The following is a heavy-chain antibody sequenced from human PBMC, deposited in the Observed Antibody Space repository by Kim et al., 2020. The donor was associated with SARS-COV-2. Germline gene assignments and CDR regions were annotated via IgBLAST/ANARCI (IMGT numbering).Heavy chain of an antibody. CDR3: AKDSQQLVPVDCFDY. V-gene: IGHV3-30*18. CDR2: ISYDGSNK. J-gene: IGHJ4*02. Sequence: GGSLRLSCAASGFTFSSYGMHWVRQAPGKGLEWVAVISYDGSNKYYADSVKGRFTISRDNSKNTLYLQMNSLRAEDTAVYYCAKDSQQLVPVDCFDYWGQGTLFTVSP. CDR1: GFTFSSYG. D-gene: IGHD6-13*01.